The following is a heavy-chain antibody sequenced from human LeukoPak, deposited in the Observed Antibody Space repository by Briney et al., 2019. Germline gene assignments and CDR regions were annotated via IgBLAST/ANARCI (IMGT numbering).Heavy chain of an antibody. J-gene: IGHJ4*02. CDR1: GFTFSSYG. V-gene: IGHV3-30*18. Sequence: GRSLRLSCAASGFTFSSYGMHWVRQAPGKGLEWVAVISYDGSNKYYADSVKGRFTISRDNSKNTLYLQMNSLRAEDTAVYYCAKDGEMATITGYYFDYWGQGTLVTVSS. CDR3: AKDGEMATITGYYFDY. D-gene: IGHD5-24*01. CDR2: ISYDGSNK.